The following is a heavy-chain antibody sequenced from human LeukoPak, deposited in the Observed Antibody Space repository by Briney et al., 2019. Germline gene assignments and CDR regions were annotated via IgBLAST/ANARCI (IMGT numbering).Heavy chain of an antibody. Sequence: SETLSLTCAVSGGSISSSSYYWGWIRQPPGKGLEWIGSIYYSGSTYYNPSLKSRVTISVDTSKNQFSLKLSSVTAADTAVYYCASQKVDTAMVGFDPWGQGTLVTVSS. J-gene: IGHJ5*02. CDR3: ASQKVDTAMVGFDP. D-gene: IGHD5-18*01. CDR1: GGSISSSSYY. CDR2: IYYSGST. V-gene: IGHV4-39*01.